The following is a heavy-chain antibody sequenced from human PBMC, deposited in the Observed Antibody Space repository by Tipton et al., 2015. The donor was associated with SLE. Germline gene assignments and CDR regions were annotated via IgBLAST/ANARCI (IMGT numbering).Heavy chain of an antibody. CDR1: GGSISSGDYY. J-gene: IGHJ4*02. V-gene: IGHV4-30-4*01. D-gene: IGHD6-19*01. CDR2: IHYGGST. CDR3: ARGQKQWLLRGLQY. Sequence: TLSLTCTVSGGSISSGDYYWSWIRQPPGKGLEWIGYIHYGGSTYYNPSLKSRVTISVDTSKNKFSLKLSSVTAADTALYYCARGQKQWLLRGLQYWGQGSLVTVSS.